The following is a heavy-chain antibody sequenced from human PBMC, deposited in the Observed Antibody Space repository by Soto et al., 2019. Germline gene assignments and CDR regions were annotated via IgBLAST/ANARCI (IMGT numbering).Heavy chain of an antibody. CDR2: INHSGST. CDR1: GGSFSGYY. V-gene: IGHV4-34*01. CDR3: ARGHRGWYADY. J-gene: IGHJ4*02. D-gene: IGHD6-19*01. Sequence: PSETLSLTCAVYGGSFSGYYWSWIRQPPGKGLEWIGEINHSGSTNYNPSLKSRVTISVDTSKNQFSLKLSSVTAADTAVYYCARGHRGWYADYWGQGTLVTVSS.